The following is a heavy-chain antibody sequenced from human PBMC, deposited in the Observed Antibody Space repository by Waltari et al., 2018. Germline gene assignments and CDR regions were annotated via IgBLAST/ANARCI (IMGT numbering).Heavy chain of an antibody. V-gene: IGHV4-59*01. Sequence: QVQLQESGPGLVKPSEPLSLTCTVSAGSISSYYWSWIRQPPGKGLEWIGYIYYSGSTNYNPSLKSRVTISVDTSKNQFSLKLSSVTAADTAVYYCARSSYGDLDAFDIWGQGTMVTVSS. D-gene: IGHD4-17*01. CDR3: ARSSYGDLDAFDI. CDR2: IYYSGST. CDR1: AGSISSYY. J-gene: IGHJ3*02.